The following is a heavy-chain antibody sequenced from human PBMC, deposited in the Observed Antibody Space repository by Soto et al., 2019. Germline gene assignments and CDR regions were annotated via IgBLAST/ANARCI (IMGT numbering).Heavy chain of an antibody. CDR3: AKGGSNAPPDAFYI. CDR1: GFTFRSYG. V-gene: IGHV3-30*02. CDR2: IWYDGGNE. D-gene: IGHD3-10*01. Sequence: GGSLRLSCAASGFTFRSYGMHWVRQTPGKGLEWVAVIWYDGGNEYHTDSVKGRFTISRDNLKNTLYLQMNSLRAEDTAVYYFAKGGSNAPPDAFYIWSKEKMVTV. J-gene: IGHJ3*02.